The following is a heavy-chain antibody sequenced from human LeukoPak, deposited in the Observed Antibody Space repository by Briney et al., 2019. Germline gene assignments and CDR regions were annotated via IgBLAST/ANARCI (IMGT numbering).Heavy chain of an antibody. CDR3: ARALDTRYTVMFFGY. V-gene: IGHV3-30-3*01. J-gene: IGHJ4*02. CDR1: GFTFSSYA. CDR2: ISYGGSNK. Sequence: PGRSLRHSCAASGFTFSSYAMHWVRQAPGKGLEWVAVISYGGSNKYHADSVKGRFTVSRDNSKNTLYLQMNSLRAEDTAVYYCARALDTRYTVMFFGYWGQETLVTFSS. D-gene: IGHD5-18*01.